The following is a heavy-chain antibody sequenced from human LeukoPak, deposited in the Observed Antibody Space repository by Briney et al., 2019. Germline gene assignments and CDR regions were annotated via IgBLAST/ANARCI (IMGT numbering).Heavy chain of an antibody. V-gene: IGHV1-24*01. CDR2: FNPEDGET. CDR3: ATLKYWDAFDI. J-gene: IGHJ3*02. D-gene: IGHD2-8*02. Sequence: ASVKVSCKVSGYTLTELSMHGVRQAPGKGLEWMGGFNPEDGETIYAQKLQGRVTMTEDKSTDTAYMELSSLRSEDTAVYYCATLKYWDAFDIWGQGTMVTVSS. CDR1: GYTLTELS.